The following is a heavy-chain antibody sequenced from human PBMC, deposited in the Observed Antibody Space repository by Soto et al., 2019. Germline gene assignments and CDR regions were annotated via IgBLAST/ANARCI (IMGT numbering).Heavy chain of an antibody. V-gene: IGHV4-59*01. CDR1: GGSISDFY. J-gene: IGHJ4*02. CDR2: IYHTGGT. CDR3: ARGRGSGWYTD. D-gene: IGHD6-19*01. Sequence: QVQLRESGPGLVKPSETLSLTCSVSGGSISDFYWTWIRQTPGKGLEWIGYIYHTGGTNYNPSLKSRVTISVDTSKHDVSLKLNTVAAADTAVYYCARGRGSGWYTDWGQGTLVTVSS.